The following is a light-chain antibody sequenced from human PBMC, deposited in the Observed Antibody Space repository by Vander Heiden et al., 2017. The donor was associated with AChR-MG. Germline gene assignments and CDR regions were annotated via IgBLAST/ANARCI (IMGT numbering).Light chain of an antibody. CDR2: GAS. V-gene: IGKV3-20*01. CDR1: QSVSSSY. Sequence: DIVLTQSPGTLSLSPGERATLSCRASQSVSSSYLAWYQQKPGQAPRLLICGASSRATGIPDRFSGSGSGTDFTLTISRLEPEDFAVYYCQQYGSSPRTFGQGTKVEIK. J-gene: IGKJ1*01. CDR3: QQYGSSPRT.